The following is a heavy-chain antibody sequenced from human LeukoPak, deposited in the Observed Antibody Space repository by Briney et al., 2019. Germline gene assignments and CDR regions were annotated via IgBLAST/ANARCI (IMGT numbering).Heavy chain of an antibody. J-gene: IGHJ4*02. CDR1: GFTFSSSW. D-gene: IGHD2-2*01. CDR2: IKQDGSEK. V-gene: IGHV3-7*01. Sequence: QPGGPLRLSCAASGFTFSSSWMSWVRQAPGKGREWVANIKQDGSEKYYVDSVKGRFTISRDNAKNSLYLQMNSLRAEDTAVYYCARDRGYCSSASCSRYFDYWGQGTLVTVSS. CDR3: ARDRGYCSSASCSRYFDY.